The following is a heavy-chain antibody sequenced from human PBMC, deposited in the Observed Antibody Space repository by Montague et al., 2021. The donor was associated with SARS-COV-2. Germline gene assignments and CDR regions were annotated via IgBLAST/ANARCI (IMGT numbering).Heavy chain of an antibody. V-gene: IGHV4-39*07. CDR1: GGSISSSSYY. D-gene: IGHD6-19*01. CDR2: IYYSGST. J-gene: IGHJ4*02. Sequence: SETLSLTCTVSGGSISSSSYYWGWIRQPPGKGLEWIGSIYYSGSTYYNPSHKSRVTISVDTSKNQFSLKLSSVTAADTAVYYCARDIAVAGLFDYWGQGTLVTVSS. CDR3: ARDIAVAGLFDY.